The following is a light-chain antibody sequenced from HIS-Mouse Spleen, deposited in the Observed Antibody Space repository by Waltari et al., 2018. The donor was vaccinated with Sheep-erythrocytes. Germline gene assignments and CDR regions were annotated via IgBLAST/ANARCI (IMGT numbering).Light chain of an antibody. V-gene: IGKV1-9*01. CDR3: QQLNSYPPA. CDR1: HGISSY. Sequence: DIQLTQSPSFLSASVGNRVSITCRASHGISSYLAWFQQKPVKAPKLLIHAASTLQSGVPSRFSGSGSGKEFTLTSSSLQPEDFATYYCQQLNSYPPAFGPGTKVDIK. J-gene: IGKJ3*01. CDR2: AAS.